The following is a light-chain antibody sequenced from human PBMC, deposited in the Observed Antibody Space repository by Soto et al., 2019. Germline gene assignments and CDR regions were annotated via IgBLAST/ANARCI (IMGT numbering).Light chain of an antibody. V-gene: IGKV3-11*01. CDR1: QSVSSF. CDR3: QQRINWPLT. Sequence: EIVLTQSPATLSLSPGERATLSCMASQSVSSFLAWHQQKPGQAPRLLIYDASNRATGIPTRFSGSGSGTDFTLTISSLEPEDFAVYYCQQRINWPLTFGGGTKVEIK. J-gene: IGKJ4*01. CDR2: DAS.